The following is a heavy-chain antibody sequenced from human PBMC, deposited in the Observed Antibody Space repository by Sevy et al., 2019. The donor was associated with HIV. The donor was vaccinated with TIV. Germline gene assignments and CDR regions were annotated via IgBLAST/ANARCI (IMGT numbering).Heavy chain of an antibody. Sequence: SETLSLTCTVSGDSISSYYWSWIRQPAGKGLEWIGRIYTSGSTNYNPSLKSRVTMSVDTSKNQFSLKLSSVTAADTAVYYCARDTERYKVVPGYGMDVWGQGTTVTVSS. V-gene: IGHV4-4*07. D-gene: IGHD2-2*01. J-gene: IGHJ6*02. CDR2: IYTSGST. CDR1: GDSISSYY. CDR3: ARDTERYKVVPGYGMDV.